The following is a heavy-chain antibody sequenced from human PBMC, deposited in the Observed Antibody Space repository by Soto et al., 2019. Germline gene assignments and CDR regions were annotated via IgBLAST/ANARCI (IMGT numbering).Heavy chain of an antibody. Sequence: GGSLRLSCAASGFPFSSYSMNWVRQGPGKGLEWVSYISSSSNTIYYADSVKGRFSISRDNAKSSLYLQMNSLRDEDTAVYYCARMDSNSFRFANYYYGMAVWGQGTTVTVSS. CDR1: GFPFSSYS. CDR2: ISSSSNTI. D-gene: IGHD6-6*01. V-gene: IGHV3-48*02. CDR3: ARMDSNSFRFANYYYGMAV. J-gene: IGHJ6*02.